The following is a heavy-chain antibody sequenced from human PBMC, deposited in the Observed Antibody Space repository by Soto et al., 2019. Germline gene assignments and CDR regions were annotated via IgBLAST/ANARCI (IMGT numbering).Heavy chain of an antibody. CDR1: GGTFSSYA. CDR2: IIPIFGTA. V-gene: IGHV1-69*01. CDR3: ARGPDYGDYANYFDF. J-gene: IGHJ4*02. D-gene: IGHD4-17*01. Sequence: QVQLVQSGAEVKKPGSSVKVSCKASGGTFSSYAISWVRQAPGQGLEWVGGIIPIFGTATYAQKFQGRVTIAADESTRTAYMELSSLRSEDTAVYYCARGPDYGDYANYFDFWGQGTLVTVSS.